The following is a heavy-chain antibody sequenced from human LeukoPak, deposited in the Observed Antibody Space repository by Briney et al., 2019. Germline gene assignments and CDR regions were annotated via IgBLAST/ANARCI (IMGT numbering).Heavy chain of an antibody. Sequence: GGSLRLSCAASGFTFDDYAMHWVRQAPGKGLEWVSLITWDGGDTYFADSVKGRFTISRDNSKNSLYLQMKSLRAEDTALYYCARRGYHDYSGFDYWGQGTLVTVSS. V-gene: IGHV3-43D*03. CDR1: GFTFDDYA. J-gene: IGHJ4*02. CDR2: ITWDGGDT. CDR3: ARRGYHDYSGFDY. D-gene: IGHD1-26*01.